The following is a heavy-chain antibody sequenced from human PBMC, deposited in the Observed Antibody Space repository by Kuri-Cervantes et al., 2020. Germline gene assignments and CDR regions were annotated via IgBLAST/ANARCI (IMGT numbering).Heavy chain of an antibody. J-gene: IGHJ5*02. Sequence: SETLSLTCIVSGVSISSGYYYWGWIRQPPGKGLDWIGNIHYSGSTYYNPSLKSRVTMSVDTSKNQFSLKLSSVTAADTAVYYCARRGYSYGKNWFDPWGQGTLVTVSS. V-gene: IGHV4-39*01. D-gene: IGHD5-18*01. CDR1: GVSISSGYYY. CDR3: ARRGYSYGKNWFDP. CDR2: IHYSGST.